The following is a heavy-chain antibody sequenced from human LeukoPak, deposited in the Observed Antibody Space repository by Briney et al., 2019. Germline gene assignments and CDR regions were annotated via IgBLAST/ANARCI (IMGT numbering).Heavy chain of an antibody. CDR2: IAADGGVK. D-gene: IGHD6-19*01. CDR1: TFTFNNHG. Sequence: PGRSLRLSCVTSTFTFNNHGMHWVRQAPGKGLEWVAVIAADGGVKHYTYSVKGRFVLIRDDSKNTVYLEMNNVKVEDTAVYYCAREATWGQWYFDHWGQGAPVIVSS. J-gene: IGHJ4*02. CDR3: AREATWGQWYFDH. V-gene: IGHV3-30*03.